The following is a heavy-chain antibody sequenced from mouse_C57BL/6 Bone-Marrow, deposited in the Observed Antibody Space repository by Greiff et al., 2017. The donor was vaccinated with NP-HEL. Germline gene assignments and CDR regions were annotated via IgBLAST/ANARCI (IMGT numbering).Heavy chain of an antibody. D-gene: IGHD1-1*01. Sequence: QVQLQQSGPELVKPGASVKISCKASGYAFSSSWMNWVKQRPGKGLEWIGRLYPGDGDTNYNGKFKGKATLTADKSSSTAYMQLSSLTSEDSAVYFCARLLLQTYWYFDVWGTGTTVTVSS. V-gene: IGHV1-82*01. CDR3: ARLLLQTYWYFDV. CDR2: LYPGDGDT. CDR1: GYAFSSSW. J-gene: IGHJ1*03.